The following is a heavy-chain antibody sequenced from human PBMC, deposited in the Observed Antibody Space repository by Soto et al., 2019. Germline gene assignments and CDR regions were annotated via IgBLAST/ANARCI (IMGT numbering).Heavy chain of an antibody. CDR3: AKAGRGLYAFDI. Sequence: EVQLLESGGGLVQPGGSLRLSCAASGFTFSSYAMSWVRQAPGKGLEWVSAISGSGGSTYYADSVKGRFTISKDNSKNTLYLQMNRLIAEDTAVYYCAKAGRGLYAFDIWGQGTMVTVSS. CDR2: ISGSGGST. V-gene: IGHV3-23*01. CDR1: GFTFSSYA. J-gene: IGHJ3*02.